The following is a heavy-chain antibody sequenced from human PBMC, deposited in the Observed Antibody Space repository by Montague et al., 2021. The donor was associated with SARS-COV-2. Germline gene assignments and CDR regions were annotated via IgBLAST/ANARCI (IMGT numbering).Heavy chain of an antibody. V-gene: IGHV4-4*02. J-gene: IGHJ4*02. Sequence: SETLSLTCAVSGASIVSTYCWSWVRQPPGKGLERMGEIYDTASTNYNPSLKSRVTMSVDTFNNQFSLQLEYLTAADTAVYFCMRAGGYVNGPQVWGQGALVIVSS. CDR1: GASIVSTYC. CDR2: IYDTAST. CDR3: MRAGGYVNGPQV. D-gene: IGHD6-19*01.